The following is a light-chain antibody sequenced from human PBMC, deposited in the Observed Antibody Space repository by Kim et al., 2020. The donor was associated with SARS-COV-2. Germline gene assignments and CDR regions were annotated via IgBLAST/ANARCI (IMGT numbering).Light chain of an antibody. V-gene: IGKV3-15*01. Sequence: VPPGGAPPPSWTGRRSGSSNLAWYQQKPGQAPRLLIYGASTRATGIPARFSGSGSGTDFTLTISTLQSEDFAVYYCQQYNNSPRTFGQGTKVDIK. CDR2: GAS. CDR1: RSGSSN. CDR3: QQYNNSPRT. J-gene: IGKJ1*01.